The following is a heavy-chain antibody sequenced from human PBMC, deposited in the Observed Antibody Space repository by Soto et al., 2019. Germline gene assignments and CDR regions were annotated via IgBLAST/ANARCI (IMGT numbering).Heavy chain of an antibody. CDR1: GITFTTSA. Sequence: QVQLVQSGAEVKKPGSSVKVSCKVSGITFTTSAISWVRQAPGQGLEWMGGIIPLLGKVDVAQNFQGRVRQTADESTSTAYMELSSLSSEDTAVYFCARGPAIVAPGLCYYFDHWGRGTLVTVSS. CDR2: IIPLLGKV. J-gene: IGHJ4*02. V-gene: IGHV1-69*01. D-gene: IGHD6-13*01. CDR3: ARGPAIVAPGLCYYFDH.